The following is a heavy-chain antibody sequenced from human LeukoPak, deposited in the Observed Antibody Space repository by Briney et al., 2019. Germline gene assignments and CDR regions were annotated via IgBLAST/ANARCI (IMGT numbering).Heavy chain of an antibody. V-gene: IGHV3-30*19. D-gene: IGHD2-2*01. Sequence: GGSLRLSCAASGFIFSSYGMHWVRQAPGKGLEWVAVISYDGSNKYYADSVKGRFTISRDNSKNTLYLQMNSPRAEDTAVYYCARDSDQLLGGAFDIWGQGTMVTVSS. CDR1: GFIFSSYG. CDR3: ARDSDQLLGGAFDI. CDR2: ISYDGSNK. J-gene: IGHJ3*02.